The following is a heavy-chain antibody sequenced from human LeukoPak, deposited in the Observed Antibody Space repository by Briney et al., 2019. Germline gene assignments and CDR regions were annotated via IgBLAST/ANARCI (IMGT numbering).Heavy chain of an antibody. V-gene: IGHV1-2*02. CDR2: INPNSGGT. D-gene: IGHD6-19*01. CDR3: ARDAVSSSGSNWFDP. Sequence: ASVKVSCKASGCTFTGYYMHWVRQAPGQGLEWMGWINPNSGGTNYAQKFQGRVTMTRDTSISTAYMELSRLRSDDTAVYYCARDAVSSSGSNWFDPWGQGTLVTVSS. CDR1: GCTFTGYY. J-gene: IGHJ5*02.